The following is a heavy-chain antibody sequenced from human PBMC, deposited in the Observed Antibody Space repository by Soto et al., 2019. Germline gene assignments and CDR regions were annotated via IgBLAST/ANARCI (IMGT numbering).Heavy chain of an antibody. CDR2: IYHNGRN. J-gene: IGHJ5*02. CDR3: ARVPGP. Sequence: SSETLSLTCAVSGGSISSGGYSWSWNRQPPGKSMERIGYIYHNGRNYYKTSLKILVTISVDRSKNQFSLKLISVTAADTAVYYCARVPGPWGQGTLVTVSS. V-gene: IGHV4-30-2*01. CDR1: GGSISSGGYS.